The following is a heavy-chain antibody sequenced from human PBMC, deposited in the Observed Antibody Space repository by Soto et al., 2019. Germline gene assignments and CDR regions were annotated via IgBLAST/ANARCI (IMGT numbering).Heavy chain of an antibody. J-gene: IGHJ6*02. Sequence: PGGSLRLSCAASGFTFSSYWMHWVRQAPGKGLVWVSRINSDGSRTNYADPVKGRFTISRDDAKNTLYLQMNSLKTEDTAVYYCTTGHYYDSSGYYGLVHYYYYYGMDFWGQGTMVTVSS. D-gene: IGHD3-22*01. CDR1: GFTFSSYW. V-gene: IGHV3-74*01. CDR3: TTGHYYDSSGYYGLVHYYYYYGMDF. CDR2: INSDGSRT.